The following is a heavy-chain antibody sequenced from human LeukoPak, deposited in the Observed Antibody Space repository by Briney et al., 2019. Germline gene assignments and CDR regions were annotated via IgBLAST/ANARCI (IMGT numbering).Heavy chain of an antibody. Sequence: TSETLSLTCTVSGASIRSGDYYWSWIRQPPGKGLEWIGYIYYSGSTNYNPSLKSRVIISADTSKDQFSLKLSSVTAADTAVYYCARQSLIRRSFGVVIMAQSADYWGQGTLVTVSS. V-gene: IGHV4-61*08. D-gene: IGHD3-3*01. CDR2: IYYSGST. CDR1: GASIRSGDYY. CDR3: ARQSLIRRSFGVVIMAQSADY. J-gene: IGHJ4*02.